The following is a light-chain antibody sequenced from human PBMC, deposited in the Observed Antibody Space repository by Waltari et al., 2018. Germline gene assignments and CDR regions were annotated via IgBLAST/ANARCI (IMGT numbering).Light chain of an antibody. Sequence: QSALTQPASVSGSPGQSLTIPCTGTSSDVGGYNYVPWHQQQPGKAPKLMIYDVSNPPSGVSYRFSGSKAGNTASLTISGLQAEDEADYYCSSYTSSSTLVFGGGTKLTVL. V-gene: IGLV2-14*01. CDR3: SSYTSSSTLV. CDR1: SSDVGGYNY. J-gene: IGLJ2*01. CDR2: DVS.